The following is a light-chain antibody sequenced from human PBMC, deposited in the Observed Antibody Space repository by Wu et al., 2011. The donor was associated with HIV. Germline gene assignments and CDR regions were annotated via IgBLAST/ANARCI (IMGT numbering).Light chain of an antibody. J-gene: IGKJ4*01. CDR3: QQYGSSPLT. CDR1: QSVSSSY. Sequence: EIVLTQSPGTLSLSPGERATLSCRASQSVSSSYLAWYQQKPGQAPRLLIYGASSRATGIPDRFSGSGSGDRTSLSPSADWSLKIFAVYYCQQYGSSPLTFGGRPRWRSN. CDR2: GAS. V-gene: IGKV3-20*01.